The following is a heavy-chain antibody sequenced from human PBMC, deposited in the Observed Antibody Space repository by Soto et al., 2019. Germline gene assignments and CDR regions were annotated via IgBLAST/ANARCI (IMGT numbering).Heavy chain of an antibody. Sequence: SVKVSCKASGGTFSSYAISWVRQAPGQGLEWMGGIIPIFGTANYAQKFQGRVTITADESTSTAYMELSSLRSEDTAVYYCAVTRELGPHYYGMDVWGQGTTVTVSS. J-gene: IGHJ6*02. D-gene: IGHD3-10*01. CDR3: AVTRELGPHYYGMDV. CDR2: IIPIFGTA. V-gene: IGHV1-69*13. CDR1: GGTFSSYA.